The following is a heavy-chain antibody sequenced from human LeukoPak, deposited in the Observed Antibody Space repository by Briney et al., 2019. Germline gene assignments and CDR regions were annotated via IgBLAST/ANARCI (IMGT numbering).Heavy chain of an antibody. CDR3: ASLTYYYGSGLP. CDR1: GGSFRGYY. J-gene: IGHJ5*02. CDR2: INHSGNT. Sequence: PSETLSLTCAVYGGSFRGYYWSWIRQPPGKGLEWIGEINHSGNTNYNPSLKSRVTISVDTSKNQFSLNLSSVTAADTAVYYCASLTYYYGSGLPWGQGTLVTVSS. V-gene: IGHV4-34*01. D-gene: IGHD3-10*01.